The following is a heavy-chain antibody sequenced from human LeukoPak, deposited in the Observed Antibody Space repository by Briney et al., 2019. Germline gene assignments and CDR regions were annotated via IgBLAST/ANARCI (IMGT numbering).Heavy chain of an antibody. V-gene: IGHV4-39*01. CDR3: ARRKSPNEPPRSITIFGVVIAQRPQTKNYFDY. CDR1: GGSISSSSYY. D-gene: IGHD3-3*01. J-gene: IGHJ4*02. CDR2: IYYSGST. Sequence: PSETLSLTCTVSGGSISSSSYYWGWIRQPPGKGLEWIGSIYYSGSTYYNPSLKSRVTISVDTSKNQFSLKLSSVTAADTAVYYCARRKSPNEPPRSITIFGVVIAQRPQTKNYFDYWGQGTLVTVSS.